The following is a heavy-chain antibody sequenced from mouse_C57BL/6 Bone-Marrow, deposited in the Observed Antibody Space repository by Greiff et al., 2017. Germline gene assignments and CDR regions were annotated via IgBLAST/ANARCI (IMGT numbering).Heavy chain of an antibody. V-gene: IGHV1-18*01. J-gene: IGHJ2*01. CDR3: AAKFFDY. CDR2: INPNNGCT. Sequence: VQLKESGPELVKPGASVKIPCKASGYTFNDYNMYWVKQSHGKSLEWIGDINPNNGCTIYNQNFKGKDTLTVDKSSSTAYMGLRSLTSEDTAVXYCAAKFFDYWGQGTTLTVSA. CDR1: GYTFNDYN.